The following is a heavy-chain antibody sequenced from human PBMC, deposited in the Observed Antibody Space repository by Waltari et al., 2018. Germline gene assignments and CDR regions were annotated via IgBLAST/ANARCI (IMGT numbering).Heavy chain of an antibody. J-gene: IGHJ6*02. CDR2: IYYSGGP. D-gene: IGHD2-15*01. V-gene: IGHV4-39*07. CDR3: ARDHEVVAAMPNYYYYGMDV. CDR1: GGSISSSSYY. Sequence: QLQLQESGPGLVKPSETLSLTCTVSGGSISSSSYYWGWIRQPPGKGLEWIGSIYYSGGPYYNPSLKSRVTISVDTSKNQFSLKLSSVTAADTAVYYCARDHEVVAAMPNYYYYGMDVWGQGTTVTVSS.